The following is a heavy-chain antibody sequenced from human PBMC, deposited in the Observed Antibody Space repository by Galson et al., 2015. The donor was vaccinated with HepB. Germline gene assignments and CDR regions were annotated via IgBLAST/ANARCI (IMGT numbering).Heavy chain of an antibody. CDR2: ISGSCGST. J-gene: IGHJ4*02. D-gene: IGHD3-16*01. Sequence: SLRLSCAASGFTFSSYAMSWVRQAPGKGLEWVSAISGSCGSTYYADSVKGRFTISRDNSKNTLYLQMNSLRAEDTAVYYCAKGRRGVVPQFEYWGQGTLVTVSS. CDR1: GFTFSSYA. V-gene: IGHV3-23*01. CDR3: AKGRRGVVPQFEY.